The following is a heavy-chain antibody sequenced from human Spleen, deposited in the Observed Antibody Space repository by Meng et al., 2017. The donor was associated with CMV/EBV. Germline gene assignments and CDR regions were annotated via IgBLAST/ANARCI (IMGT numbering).Heavy chain of an antibody. D-gene: IGHD6-13*01. CDR3: AKDIYSSTFGYFDY. V-gene: IGHV3-9*03. CDR2: ISWNSGSI. Sequence: GESLKISCAASGFTFDDYAMHWVRQAPGKGLEWVSGISWNSGSIGYADSVKGRFTISRDNAKNSLYLQMNSLRAEDMALYYCAKDIYSSTFGYFDYWGQGTLVTVSS. CDR1: GFTFDDYA. J-gene: IGHJ4*02.